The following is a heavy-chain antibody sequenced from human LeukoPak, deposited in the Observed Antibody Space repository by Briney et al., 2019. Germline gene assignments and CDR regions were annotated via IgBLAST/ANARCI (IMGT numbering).Heavy chain of an antibody. D-gene: IGHD2-15*01. CDR2: IWYDGSNK. Sequence: GRSLRLSCAASGFTFSSYGMHWVRQAPGKGLEWVAVIWYDGSNKYYADSVKGRFTISRDNSKNTLYLQMNSLRAEDTAVYYCARDSGAATRVYFDYWGQGTLVTVSS. V-gene: IGHV3-33*01. CDR3: ARDSGAATRVYFDY. CDR1: GFTFSSYG. J-gene: IGHJ4*02.